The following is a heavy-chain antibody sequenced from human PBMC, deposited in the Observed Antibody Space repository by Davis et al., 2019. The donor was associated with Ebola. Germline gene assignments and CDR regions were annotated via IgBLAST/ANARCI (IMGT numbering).Heavy chain of an antibody. Sequence: ASVKVSCKASGGTFSSYAISWVRQAPGHGLEWMGWISAYNGNTNYAQKLQGRVTMTTDTSTNTVYMELTSLRSDDTAIYFCARDVTTVATGAFHYWGQGTLITVSS. CDR3: ARDVTTVATGAFHY. CDR1: GGTFSSYA. J-gene: IGHJ4*02. CDR2: ISAYNGNT. D-gene: IGHD4-17*01. V-gene: IGHV1-18*01.